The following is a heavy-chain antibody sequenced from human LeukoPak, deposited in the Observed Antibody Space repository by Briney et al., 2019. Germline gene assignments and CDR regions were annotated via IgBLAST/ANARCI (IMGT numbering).Heavy chain of an antibody. V-gene: IGHV1-46*01. CDR3: ARAKVVTEGYYFDF. Sequence: ASVKVSCKASGYTFTTYYIHWVRQAPGQGLEWMGIINPSDGSTTFAQSFQGIVTMTIDSSTSTVYMALNSLRSEDTAMYYCARAKVVTEGYYFDFWGQGTLVTVSS. CDR2: INPSDGST. CDR1: GYTFTTYY. D-gene: IGHD4-23*01. J-gene: IGHJ4*02.